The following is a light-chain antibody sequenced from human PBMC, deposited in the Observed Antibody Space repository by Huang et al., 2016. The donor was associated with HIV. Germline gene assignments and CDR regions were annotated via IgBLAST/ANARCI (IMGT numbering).Light chain of an antibody. CDR1: QSLVHSDGNTY. V-gene: IGKV2-30*02. CDR3: MQGTYWPT. J-gene: IGKJ2*01. Sequence: DVVMTQSPLSLPVTLGQPASISCRSSQSLVHSDGNTYLNWFQQRPGQSPRRLIYKVSIRDSGVPDRFSGSGSGTDVTLKISRVEAEDVGVYYCMQGTYWPTFGQGTKLEIK. CDR2: KVS.